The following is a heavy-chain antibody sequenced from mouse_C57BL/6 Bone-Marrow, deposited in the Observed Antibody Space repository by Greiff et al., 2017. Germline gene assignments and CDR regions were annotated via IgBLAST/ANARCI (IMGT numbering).Heavy chain of an antibody. CDR3: ARHKDYGWVFAY. D-gene: IGHD1-2*01. Sequence: EVKLMESGGGLVQPGGSLKLSCAASGFTFSDYGMAWVRQAPRKGPEWVAFISNLAYSIYYADTVTGRFTISRENAKNTLYLEMSSLRSEDTAMYYCARHKDYGWVFAYWGQGTLVTVSA. J-gene: IGHJ3*01. CDR2: ISNLAYSI. CDR1: GFTFSDYG. V-gene: IGHV5-15*01.